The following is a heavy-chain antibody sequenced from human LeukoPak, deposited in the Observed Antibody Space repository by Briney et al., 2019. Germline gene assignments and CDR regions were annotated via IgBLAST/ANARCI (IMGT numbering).Heavy chain of an antibody. Sequence: GGSLRLSCAASGATISRYAMSWVRPAPGKGLEWVSAISESGTGTYYADSVKGRFTISRDNSKNTLSLQMNSLRAEDTAVYYCAKDITQGYTFGSIEQDYWGQGTLVTVSS. J-gene: IGHJ4*02. CDR2: ISESGTGT. D-gene: IGHD5-18*01. V-gene: IGHV3-23*01. CDR1: GATISRYA. CDR3: AKDITQGYTFGSIEQDY.